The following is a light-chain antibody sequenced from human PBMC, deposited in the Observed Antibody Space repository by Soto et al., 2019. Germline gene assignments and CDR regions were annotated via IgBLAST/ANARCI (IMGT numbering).Light chain of an antibody. J-gene: IGKJ1*01. CDR3: HQRSKWWT. CDR2: DAS. V-gene: IGKV3-11*01. CDR1: QSVSSY. Sequence: EIVLTQSPATLSLSPGERATLSCRASQSVSSYLAWYQQKPGQAPRLLIYDASNRATGIPARFSGSGSRTDLNLTISSLETEDFAVYYCHQRSKWWTFGQGTKEEIK.